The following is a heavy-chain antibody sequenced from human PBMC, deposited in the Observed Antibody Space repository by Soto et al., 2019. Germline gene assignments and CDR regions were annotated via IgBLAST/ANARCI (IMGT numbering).Heavy chain of an antibody. CDR2: IWYDGSTK. D-gene: IGHD6-19*01. CDR3: AREWSPSVAAPGS. CDR1: GFLFSTYG. J-gene: IGHJ5*02. V-gene: IGHV3-33*01. Sequence: GGSLRLSCAASGFLFSTYGMHWVRQAPGKGLEWVAVIWYDGSTKYYADSVRGRFTISRDNSMHTLYLQMNSLRVEDTAVYFCAREWSPSVAAPGSWGQGLRVPFSX.